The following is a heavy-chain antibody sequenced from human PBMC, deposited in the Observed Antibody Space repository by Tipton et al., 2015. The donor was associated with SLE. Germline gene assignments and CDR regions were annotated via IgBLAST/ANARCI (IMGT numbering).Heavy chain of an antibody. CDR1: GFTLSNYW. V-gene: IGHV3-7*01. D-gene: IGHD3-16*01. J-gene: IGHJ4*02. CDR3: ARDTTLSGLGGLG. CDR2: IKEDGSET. Sequence: SLRLSCAASGFTLSNYWMNWVRQAPGKGLQWVGQIKEDGSETYYVGSVKGRFTISRDNVKNSLYLQMNNLRAEDTAVYYCARDTTLSGLGGLGWGQGTLVTVSS.